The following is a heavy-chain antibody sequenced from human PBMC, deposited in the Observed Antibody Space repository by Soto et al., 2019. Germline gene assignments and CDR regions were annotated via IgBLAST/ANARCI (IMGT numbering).Heavy chain of an antibody. Sequence: HVQLQESGPGLVKPSETLSLSCSVSGASLLSSYWSWVRQPAGKGLEWIGHIFSSGRTSYNPSLKSRLTMSIDVSNHLFSLNLSSVTAADTAVYYCAKGWDVKYFDHWGQGTLVTVSS. CDR2: IFSSGRT. D-gene: IGHD1-26*01. J-gene: IGHJ4*02. V-gene: IGHV4-4*07. CDR1: GASLLSSY. CDR3: AKGWDVKYFDH.